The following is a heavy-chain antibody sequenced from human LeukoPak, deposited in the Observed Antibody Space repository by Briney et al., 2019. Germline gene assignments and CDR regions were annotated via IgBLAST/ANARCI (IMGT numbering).Heavy chain of an antibody. D-gene: IGHD1-26*01. V-gene: IGHV4-59*01. CDR1: GGSISSYY. CDR2: IYYSGST. Sequence: SETLSLTCTVSGGSISSYYWSWIRQPPGKGLEWIGYIYYSGSTNYNPSLKSRVTISVDTPKNQFSLKLSSVTAADTAVYYCARGEWELDYWGQGTLVTVSS. J-gene: IGHJ4*02. CDR3: ARGEWELDY.